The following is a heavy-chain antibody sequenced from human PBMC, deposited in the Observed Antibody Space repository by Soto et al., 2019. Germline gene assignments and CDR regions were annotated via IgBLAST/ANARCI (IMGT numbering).Heavy chain of an antibody. J-gene: IGHJ4*02. V-gene: IGHV3-7*03. CDR3: AGWGGHYYNY. D-gene: IGHD3-22*01. Sequence: DVQLVQSGGGLVQPGGSLRLSCVGSGFTFTDFYMNWVRQAPGKGLEWVANIRPDGSETNYVEPVKGRFTTSRDNAKNSLFLQMNSLRADDTAVYYCAGWGGHYYNYWGQGILVTVSS. CDR2: IRPDGSET. CDR1: GFTFTDFY.